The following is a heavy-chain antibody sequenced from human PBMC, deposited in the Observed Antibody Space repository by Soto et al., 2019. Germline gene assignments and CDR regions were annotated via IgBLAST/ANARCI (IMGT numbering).Heavy chain of an antibody. Sequence: QVQLVESGGGVVQPGRSLRLSCAASGFTFSSYGMHWVRQAPGKGLEWVAVISYDGSNKYYADSVKGRFTISRDNSKNTLYLQMNSLRAEDMAVYYCAKERKGFSEWLSNHHWFDPWGQGTLVTVSS. CDR2: ISYDGSNK. J-gene: IGHJ5*02. D-gene: IGHD3-3*01. V-gene: IGHV3-30*18. CDR3: AKERKGFSEWLSNHHWFDP. CDR1: GFTFSSYG.